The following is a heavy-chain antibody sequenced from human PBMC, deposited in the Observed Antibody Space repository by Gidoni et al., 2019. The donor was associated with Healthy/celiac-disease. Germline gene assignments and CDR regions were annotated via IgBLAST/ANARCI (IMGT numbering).Heavy chain of an antibody. CDR1: GGSFSGYY. Sequence: QVQLQQWGAGLLKPSETLSLTCAVSGGSFSGYYGSWIRQPPGTGLEWIGEINHSGSTNYTPSLKSRVTISVDTSKNQFSLKLSSVTAADTAVYYCANHRRLQPGGYYYYGMDVWGQGTTVTVSS. D-gene: IGHD4-4*01. J-gene: IGHJ6*02. CDR2: INHSGST. V-gene: IGHV4-34*01. CDR3: ANHRRLQPGGYYYYGMDV.